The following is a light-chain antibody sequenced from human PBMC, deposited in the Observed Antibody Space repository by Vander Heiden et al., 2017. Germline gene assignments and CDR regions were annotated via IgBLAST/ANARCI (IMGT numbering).Light chain of an antibody. J-gene: IGKJ2*01. CDR2: VAS. CDR3: QQYNNWPHNT. Sequence: EIVMTQSPATLSVSPGERATLSCRASQSVSSNLAWYQQKLGQAPRLLIYVASTRATGIPARFSGSGSGTQFTLTMSSLQSEDFAVYYCQQYNNWPHNTFGQGTKLEIK. CDR1: QSVSSN. V-gene: IGKV3-15*01.